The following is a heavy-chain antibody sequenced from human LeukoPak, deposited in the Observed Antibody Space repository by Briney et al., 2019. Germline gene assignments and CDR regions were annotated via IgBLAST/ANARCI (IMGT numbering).Heavy chain of an antibody. CDR3: ARGSSAGASLRHDY. D-gene: IGHD1-26*01. V-gene: IGHV3-7*01. CDR1: GFTFSSYW. CDR2: IKQDGSEE. Sequence: GGSLRLSCAASGFTFSSYWMSWVRQAPGKGLEWVANIKQDGSEENFVDSVKGRFTISRDNAKKSLYLQMNSLRVEDTAVYYCARGSSAGASLRHDYWGQGTLVTVSS. J-gene: IGHJ4*02.